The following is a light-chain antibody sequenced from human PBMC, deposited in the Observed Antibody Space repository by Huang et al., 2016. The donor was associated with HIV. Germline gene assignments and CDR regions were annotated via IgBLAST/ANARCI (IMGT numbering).Light chain of an antibody. CDR1: QGAVNS. Sequence: DIQMTQSPSSLSTSVGDRVTITCRASQGAVNSLAWYQQKPGKVPKLLIYAASTLRSGVPSSFSGSGSGTEFTLTISSLQPEDVATYYCQKYNSAPYTFGQGTRLDIK. J-gene: IGKJ2*01. V-gene: IGKV1-27*01. CDR2: AAS. CDR3: QKYNSAPYT.